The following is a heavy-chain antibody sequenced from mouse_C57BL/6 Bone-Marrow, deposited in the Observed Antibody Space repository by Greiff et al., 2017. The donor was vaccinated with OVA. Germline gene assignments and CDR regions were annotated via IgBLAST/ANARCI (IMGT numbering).Heavy chain of an antibody. V-gene: IGHV1-5*01. D-gene: IGHD3-3*01. J-gene: IGHJ2*01. CDR2: IYPGNSDT. CDR3: TRGRDVRYFDY. CDR1: GYTFTSYW. Sequence: VQLQQSGPVLARPGASVKMSCKTSGYTFTSYWMHWVKQRPGQGLEWIGAIYPGNSDTSYNQKFKGKAKLTAVTSASTAYMELSSLTNEDSAVYYCTRGRDVRYFDYWGQGTTLTVSS.